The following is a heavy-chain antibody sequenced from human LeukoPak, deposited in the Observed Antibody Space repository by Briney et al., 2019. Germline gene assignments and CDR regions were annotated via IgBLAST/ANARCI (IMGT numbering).Heavy chain of an antibody. Sequence: GGSLRLSCAASGFTFSSYAMSWVRQAPGKGLEWVSAISGSGGSTYYADSVKGRFTISRDNSKNTLYLQMNSLRAEDTAVYYCSQSPYCSSTSCYQIPTGYWGQGTLVTVSS. CDR2: ISGSGGST. V-gene: IGHV3-23*01. CDR1: GFTFSSYA. D-gene: IGHD2-2*01. CDR3: SQSPYCSSTSCYQIPTGY. J-gene: IGHJ4*02.